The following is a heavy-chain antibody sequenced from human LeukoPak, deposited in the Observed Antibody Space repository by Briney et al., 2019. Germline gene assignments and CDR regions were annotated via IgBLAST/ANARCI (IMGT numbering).Heavy chain of an antibody. Sequence: PGGSLRLSCAASGFTFSNYGMHWVRQAPGKGLEWVAIIWYDGSEKYYADSVKGRFTISRDNSEYTLYLQMNSLRAEDTAVYYCARTVSLGSRYFYYGMDVWGQGTTVTVSS. CDR2: IWYDGSEK. D-gene: IGHD3-10*01. CDR1: GFTFSNYG. J-gene: IGHJ6*02. CDR3: ARTVSLGSRYFYYGMDV. V-gene: IGHV3-33*01.